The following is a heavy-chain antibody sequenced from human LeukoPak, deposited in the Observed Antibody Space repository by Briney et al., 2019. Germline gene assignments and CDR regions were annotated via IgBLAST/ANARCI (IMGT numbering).Heavy chain of an antibody. D-gene: IGHD3-10*02. J-gene: IGHJ5*02. CDR3: AKGFTYVSP. CDR2: ISGIGATT. CDR1: GLTFISYG. V-gene: IGHV3-23*01. Sequence: GGSLRLSCAASGLTFISYGTSWVRQAPGKGLEWVSSISGIGATTYYADSVKGRFTISRDNSKNTLCLQLNSLTAEDTAVYYCAKGFTYVSPWGQGSLVTVSS.